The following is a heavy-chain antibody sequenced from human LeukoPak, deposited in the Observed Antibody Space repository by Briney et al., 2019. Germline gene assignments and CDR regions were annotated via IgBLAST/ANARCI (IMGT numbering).Heavy chain of an antibody. J-gene: IGHJ4*02. CDR1: GYTFTSYG. Sequence: VASVKVSCXASGYTFTSYGISWVRQAPGQGLEWMGWISAYNGNTNYAQKLQGRVTMTTDTSTSTAYMELRSLRSDDTAVYYCARGDDYGDYGYYFDYWGQGTLVTVSS. CDR3: ARGDDYGDYGYYFDY. V-gene: IGHV1-18*01. CDR2: ISAYNGNT. D-gene: IGHD4-17*01.